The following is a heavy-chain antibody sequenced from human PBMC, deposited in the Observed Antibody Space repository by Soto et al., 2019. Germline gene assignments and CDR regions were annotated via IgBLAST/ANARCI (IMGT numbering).Heavy chain of an antibody. CDR3: ARGTPRITMIVVVPRGLWFDP. V-gene: IGHV3-48*02. J-gene: IGHJ5*02. CDR2: ISSSSSTI. Sequence: PGGSLRLSCAASGFTFSSYSMNWVRQAPGKGLEWVSYISSSSSTIYYADSVKGRFTISRDNAKNSLYLQMNSLRDEDTAVYYCARGTPRITMIVVVPRGLWFDPWGQGTLVTVSS. D-gene: IGHD3-22*01. CDR1: GFTFSSYS.